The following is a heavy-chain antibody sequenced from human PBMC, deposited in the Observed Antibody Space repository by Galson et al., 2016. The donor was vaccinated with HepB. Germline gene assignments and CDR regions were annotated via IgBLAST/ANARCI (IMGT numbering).Heavy chain of an antibody. J-gene: IGHJ4*02. CDR2: TRKKTNGYTT. Sequence: SLRLSCAASGFTFSDHYMDWVRQAPGKGLEWVGRTRKKTNGYTTEYAASAKGRFTISRDDSKNSLYLQMNSLKTEDTAMYCCGRVDDGASYRIDFWGQGTLVTVAS. D-gene: IGHD4/OR15-4a*01. CDR1: GFTFSDHY. V-gene: IGHV3-72*01. CDR3: GRVDDGASYRIDF.